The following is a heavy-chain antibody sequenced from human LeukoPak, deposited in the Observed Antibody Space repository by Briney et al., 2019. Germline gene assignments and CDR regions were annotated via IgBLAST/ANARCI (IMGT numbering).Heavy chain of an antibody. CDR1: GGSISSYF. J-gene: IGHJ3*02. CDR3: ARQYYDILTGYYDAFDI. CDR2: IYYSGST. V-gene: IGHV4-59*01. Sequence: SETLSLTCTVSGGSISSYFWSWIRQPPGKGLEWIGYIYYSGSTNYNPSLKSRVTISVDTSKNQFSLKLSSVTAADTAVYYCARQYYDILTGYYDAFDIWGQGTMVTVSS. D-gene: IGHD3-9*01.